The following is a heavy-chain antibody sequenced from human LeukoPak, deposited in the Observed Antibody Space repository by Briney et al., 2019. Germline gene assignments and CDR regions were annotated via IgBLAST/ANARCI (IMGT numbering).Heavy chain of an antibody. J-gene: IGHJ4*02. Sequence: GGSLRLSCAASGFTFSSYAMSWVRQAPGKGLEWVSAISGSGGSTYYADSVKGRFTISRDNSKSTLHLQMNSLRAEDTAVYYCAKDGESMVRGVIDYWGQGTLVTVSS. CDR1: GFTFSSYA. CDR2: ISGSGGST. D-gene: IGHD3-10*01. V-gene: IGHV3-23*01. CDR3: AKDGESMVRGVIDY.